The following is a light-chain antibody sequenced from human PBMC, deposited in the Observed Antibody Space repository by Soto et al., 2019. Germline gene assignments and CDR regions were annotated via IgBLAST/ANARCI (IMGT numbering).Light chain of an antibody. CDR2: GAS. V-gene: IGKV3-20*01. J-gene: IGKJ2*01. CDR1: QSVSSSY. Sequence: EIVLTQSPGTLSLSPRERATLSCRASQSVSSSYLAWYQQKPGQAPRLLIYGASSRATGIPDRFSGSGSGTDFTLNISRLEPEDFAVYYCQQYGSSPYTFGQGTKLEIK. CDR3: QQYGSSPYT.